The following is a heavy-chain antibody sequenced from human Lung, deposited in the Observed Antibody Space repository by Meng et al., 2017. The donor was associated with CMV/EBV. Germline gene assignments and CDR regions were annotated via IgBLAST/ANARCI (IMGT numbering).Heavy chain of an antibody. Sequence: GEXXKISCVASEATVPNYWMSWVRQAPGKGLEWVANIKKDGSEKYYVDSVKGRFTISRDNAKNSLYLQMNSLRVEDTAVYYCARAWAEYCSGGSCYGAFAVWGQGKXV. D-gene: IGHD2-15*01. CDR1: EATVPNYW. CDR3: ARAWAEYCSGGSCYGAFAV. V-gene: IGHV3-7*01. J-gene: IGHJ3*01. CDR2: IKKDGSEK.